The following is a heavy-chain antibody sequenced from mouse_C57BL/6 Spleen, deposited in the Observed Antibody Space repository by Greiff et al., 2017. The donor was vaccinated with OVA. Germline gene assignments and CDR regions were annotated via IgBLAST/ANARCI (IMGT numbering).Heavy chain of an antibody. CDR2: ISSGSSTI. D-gene: IGHD1-1*01. CDR1: GFTFSDYG. V-gene: IGHV5-17*01. Sequence: DVQLVESGGGLVKPGGSLKLSCAASGFTFSDYGMHWVRQAPEKGLEWVAYISSGSSTIYYADTVKGRFTISRDNAKNTLFLQMTSLRSEDTAMYYCARRDYYQGGYFDVWGTGTTVTVSS. CDR3: ARRDYYQGGYFDV. J-gene: IGHJ1*03.